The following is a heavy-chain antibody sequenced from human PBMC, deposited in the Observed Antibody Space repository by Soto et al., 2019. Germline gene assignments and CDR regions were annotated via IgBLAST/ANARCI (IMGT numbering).Heavy chain of an antibody. V-gene: IGHV4-30-2*01. J-gene: IGHJ5*02. CDR2: IYHSGNT. Sequence: TLSLTCAVSCGSISSGGFSWNWVRQPPGKGLEWIGYIYHSGNTLYNPSLKSRVTISVDKSKNQFSLKLSSVTAADTAVYYCARDQLEGNWFDPWGQGTLVTVSS. CDR1: CGSISSGGFS. D-gene: IGHD1-1*01. CDR3: ARDQLEGNWFDP.